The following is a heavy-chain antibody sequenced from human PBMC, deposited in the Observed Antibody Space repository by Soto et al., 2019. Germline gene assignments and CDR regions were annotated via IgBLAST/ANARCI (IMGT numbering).Heavy chain of an antibody. Sequence: EVQLLESGGGLAQPGGSLRLSCAASGFTFSSYAMSWVRQAPGKGLEWVSAISGSGGSTYYADSVKGRFTISRDNSKNTLYLQMNSLRAEDTAVYYCAKRGGGYDFWSDNKYYYYYYMDVWGKGTTVTVSS. CDR3: AKRGGGYDFWSDNKYYYYYYMDV. D-gene: IGHD3-3*01. J-gene: IGHJ6*03. CDR2: ISGSGGST. V-gene: IGHV3-23*01. CDR1: GFTFSSYA.